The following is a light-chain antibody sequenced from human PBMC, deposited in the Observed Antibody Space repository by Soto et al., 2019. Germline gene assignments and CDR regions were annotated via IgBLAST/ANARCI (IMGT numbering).Light chain of an antibody. V-gene: IGLV3-1*01. J-gene: IGLJ2*01. Sequence: SYDLTQPPSMSVSPGQTATIACSGDKLGDKYVCWYQQKSGESPILVIYQDTKRPSGIPERFSGSNSGSTATLTISGTQSIDEADYYCQAWDGGTVVFGGGTQLTVL. CDR3: QAWDGGTVV. CDR1: KLGDKY. CDR2: QDT.